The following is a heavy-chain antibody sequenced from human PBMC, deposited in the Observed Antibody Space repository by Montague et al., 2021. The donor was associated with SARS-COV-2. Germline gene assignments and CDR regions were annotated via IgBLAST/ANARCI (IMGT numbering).Heavy chain of an antibody. CDR1: GGSSRDYY. V-gene: IGHV4-34*12. D-gene: IGHD4-17*01. CDR3: ARVVYGNNYFEY. CDR2: IFHDGFT. J-gene: IGHJ4*02. Sequence: SETLSLTCAVYGGSSRDYYWSWIRQPPGKGLEWIGEIFHDGFTKYNPSLTSRVTISLDASKNQVSLKLNSLTAADTAVYYCARVVYGNNYFEYWGQGAPVTVSS.